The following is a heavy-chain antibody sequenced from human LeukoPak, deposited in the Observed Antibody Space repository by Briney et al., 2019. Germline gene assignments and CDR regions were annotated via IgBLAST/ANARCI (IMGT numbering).Heavy chain of an antibody. CDR2: IYGVDGT. J-gene: IGHJ3*02. D-gene: IGHD6-19*01. CDR1: GVTVSSQY. Sequence: GGSLRLSCAASGVTVSSQYMNWVRRAPGKGLEWVSVIYGVDGTSYADSVKGRFTISRDNSKNTLYLQMNSLRAEDTAVYYCAKDRSSGWYLDAFDIWGQGTMVTVSS. V-gene: IGHV3-53*01. CDR3: AKDRSSGWYLDAFDI.